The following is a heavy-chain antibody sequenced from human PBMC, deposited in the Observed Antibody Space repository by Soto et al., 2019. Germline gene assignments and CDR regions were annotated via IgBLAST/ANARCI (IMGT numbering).Heavy chain of an antibody. Sequence: SETLSLTCTVSSGSISSYNWNWVRQPPGKGLEWIGFINYSGSTHYNPSLKSRVTISLDTSKNQFSLKLNSVTAADAAVYYCARENYYALDYWGPGTLVTVSS. D-gene: IGHD3-10*01. CDR2: INYSGST. V-gene: IGHV4-59*01. CDR1: SGSISSYN. CDR3: ARENYYALDY. J-gene: IGHJ4*02.